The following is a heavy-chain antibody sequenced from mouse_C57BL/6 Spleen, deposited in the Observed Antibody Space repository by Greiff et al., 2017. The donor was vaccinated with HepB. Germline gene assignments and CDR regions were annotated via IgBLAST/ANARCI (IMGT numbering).Heavy chain of an antibody. D-gene: IGHD1-1*01. Sequence: VQLQQSGPELVKPGASVKISCKASGYTFTDYYMNWVKQSHGKSLEWIGDINPNNGGTSYNQKFKGKATLTVDKSSSTAYMELRSLTSEDSAVYYCARCPFTTVVATNYFDYWGQGTTLTVSS. CDR2: INPNNGGT. CDR1: GYTFTDYY. J-gene: IGHJ2*01. CDR3: ARCPFTTVVATNYFDY. V-gene: IGHV1-26*01.